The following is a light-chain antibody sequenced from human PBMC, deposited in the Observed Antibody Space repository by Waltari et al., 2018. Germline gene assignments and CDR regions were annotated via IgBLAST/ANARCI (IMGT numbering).Light chain of an antibody. Sequence: IQMTQSPSTLSASVRDSLPLTCRASQRVFDWFAWYQQKPGKAPKLLIYQASTLQNGVPSRFRGSGSGTVFTLTINTLQPDDFATYYCQEYNSNSWTFGQGTKVEIK. J-gene: IGKJ1*01. CDR3: QEYNSNSWT. V-gene: IGKV1-5*03. CDR1: QRVFDW. CDR2: QAS.